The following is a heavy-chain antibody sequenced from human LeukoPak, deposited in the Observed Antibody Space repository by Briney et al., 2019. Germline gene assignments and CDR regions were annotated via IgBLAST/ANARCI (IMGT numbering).Heavy chain of an antibody. CDR1: GGSISIYY. CDR2: ISTSGST. D-gene: IGHD1-26*01. J-gene: IGHJ4*02. CDR3: AINNGNYRYYFDY. Sequence: SETLSLTCTVCGGSISIYYWSWIRQPAGKGLEWIGRISTSGSTNYNPSLKSRVTMSVATTKNQFSLKVTSVTAADTDVYYCAINNGNYRYYFDYWGQGTLVTVSS. V-gene: IGHV4-4*07.